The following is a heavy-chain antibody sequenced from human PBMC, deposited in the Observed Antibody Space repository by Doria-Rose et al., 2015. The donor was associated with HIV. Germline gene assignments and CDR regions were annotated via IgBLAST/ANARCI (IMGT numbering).Heavy chain of an antibody. CDR2: ISSTSAYV. V-gene: IGHV3-21*01. Sequence: VQLVESGGGLVRPGGSLRLSCATSGSTFSSHRINWVRQAPGKGLEWVASISSTSAYVNYADSVRGRFTISRDNARNSLYLQMDSLRAEDTAIYYCATGVTLDYWGQGTLLTVSS. J-gene: IGHJ4*02. CDR1: GSTFSSHR. CDR3: ATGVTLDY. D-gene: IGHD3-10*01.